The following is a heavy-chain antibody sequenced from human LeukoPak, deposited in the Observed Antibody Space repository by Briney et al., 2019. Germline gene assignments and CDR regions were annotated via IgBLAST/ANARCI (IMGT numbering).Heavy chain of an antibody. Sequence: HPGGSLRLSCAASGFTFDDYAMHWVRQAPGKGLEWVSLISGDGGSTYYADSVKGRFTISRDNSKNSLYLQMNSLRTEDTALYYCAKDGGDSSGYYPNYFDYWGQGTLVTVSS. J-gene: IGHJ4*02. CDR3: AKDGGDSSGYYPNYFDY. CDR1: GFTFDDYA. V-gene: IGHV3-43*02. D-gene: IGHD3-22*01. CDR2: ISGDGGST.